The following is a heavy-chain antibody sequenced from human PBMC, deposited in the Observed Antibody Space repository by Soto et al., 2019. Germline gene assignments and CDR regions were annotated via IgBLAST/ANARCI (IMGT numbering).Heavy chain of an antibody. J-gene: IGHJ4*02. Sequence: EVQLVESGGGLIHPGGSVRLSCAASGFNVNSDYMNWVRQTPGKGLEWVASIYSGETRYYADSVRGRFTISSDKSKNTLYFQLSSLRIEDTAVNYCTRDGRGLGRLSLFEYWGQGVLVTVSS. V-gene: IGHV3-53*01. CDR3: TRDGRGLGRLSLFEY. CDR2: IYSGETR. CDR1: GFNVNSDY. D-gene: IGHD2-21*02.